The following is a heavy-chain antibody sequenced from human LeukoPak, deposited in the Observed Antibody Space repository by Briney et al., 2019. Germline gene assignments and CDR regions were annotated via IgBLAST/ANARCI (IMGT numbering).Heavy chain of an antibody. Sequence: GESLRISCKGSGYSFTSYWISWMRQMPGKGLEWMGIIYPGDSDTRYSPSFQGQVTISADKSISTAYLQWSSLKASDTAMYYCARHSATYYYGSGSYYPDYWGQGTLVTVSS. CDR2: IYPGDSDT. V-gene: IGHV5-51*01. CDR3: ARHSATYYYGSGSYYPDY. D-gene: IGHD3-10*01. J-gene: IGHJ4*02. CDR1: GYSFTSYW.